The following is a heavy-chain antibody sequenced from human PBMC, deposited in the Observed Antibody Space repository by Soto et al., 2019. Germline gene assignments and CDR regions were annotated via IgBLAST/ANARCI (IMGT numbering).Heavy chain of an antibody. CDR1: GYAFSDHG. J-gene: IGHJ4*02. V-gene: IGHV1-18*04. Sequence: QVRLVLSGDELKKPGASMKVSCKASGYAFSDHGISWVRQPPGQGLEWIGWISAYNGNTNYAQKFQGRVTVTTDASTATAYMEVRSLTSDDTAVYYCARDHRYSSSFFDSWSQGTLITVSS. CDR2: ISAYNGNT. CDR3: ARDHRYSSSFFDS. D-gene: IGHD6-6*01.